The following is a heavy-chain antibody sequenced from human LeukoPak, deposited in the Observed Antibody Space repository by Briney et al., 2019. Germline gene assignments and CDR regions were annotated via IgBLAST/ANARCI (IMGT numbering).Heavy chain of an antibody. CDR1: GYTFTRYG. CDR2: INTYNGNT. D-gene: IGHD3-10*01. CDR3: ARQSDVRTRRGDDAFDI. V-gene: IGHV1-18*01. J-gene: IGHJ3*02. Sequence: GASVKVSCKSSGYTFTRYGITWVRLAPGQGLEWMGWINTYNGNTNYAQKLQGRVTITRDTSTSTVYMELRSLRSDDTAVYYCARQSDVRTRRGDDAFDIWGQGTMVTVSS.